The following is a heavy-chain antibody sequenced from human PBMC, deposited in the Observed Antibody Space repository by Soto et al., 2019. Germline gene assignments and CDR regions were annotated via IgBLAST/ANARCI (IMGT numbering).Heavy chain of an antibody. CDR2: IIPIFGTA. J-gene: IGHJ6*02. Sequence: SVKVSCKASGCTFSSYAISWVRQAPGQGLEWMGGIIPIFGTANYAQKFQGRVTITADESTSTAYMELSSLRSEDTAVYYCARWAVRRADYYYYGMDVWGQGTTVTVS. V-gene: IGHV1-69*13. CDR1: GCTFSSYA. CDR3: ARWAVRRADYYYYGMDV.